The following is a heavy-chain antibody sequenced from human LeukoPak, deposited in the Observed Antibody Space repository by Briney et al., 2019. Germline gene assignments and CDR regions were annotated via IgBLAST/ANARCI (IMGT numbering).Heavy chain of an antibody. CDR2: IDSDGSTT. CDR3: ARSRDGYNQ. V-gene: IGHV3-74*01. J-gene: IGHJ4*02. CDR1: GFTLSSYW. Sequence: GGSLRLSCAASGFTLSSYWMNWVRQAPGKGLVWVSRIDSDGSTTTYADSVKGRFTISRDNAKNTLYLQMNSLRAEDTAVYYCARSRDGYNQWGQGTLVTVSS. D-gene: IGHD5-24*01.